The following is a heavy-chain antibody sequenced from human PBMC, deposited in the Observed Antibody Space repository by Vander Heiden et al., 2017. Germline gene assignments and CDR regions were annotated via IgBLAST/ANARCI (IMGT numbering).Heavy chain of an antibody. CDR3: AREAPSIAVAGTFWFDP. CDR2: ISYDGSNK. CDR1: GFTFRSYA. Sequence: QVQLVESGGGVVQPGRSLRLSCAASGFTFRSYALHWVRQAPGKGLEWVAVISYDGSNKYYADSVKGRFTISRDNSKNTLYLQMNSLRAEDTAVYYCAREAPSIAVAGTFWFDPWGQGTLVTVSS. J-gene: IGHJ5*02. V-gene: IGHV3-30-3*01. D-gene: IGHD6-19*01.